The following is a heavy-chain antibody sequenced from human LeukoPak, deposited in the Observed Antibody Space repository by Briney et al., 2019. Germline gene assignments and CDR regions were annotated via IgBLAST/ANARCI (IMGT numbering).Heavy chain of an antibody. CDR3: ARGGLENGYHSNDGFDI. Sequence: SETLSLTCTVSGGSISGYYWSWIRQPPGKGLEWIGYIYYSGSTKYNPSLKSRVTMSVDTSRNQFSLKLSTVTAADTAVYYCARGGLENGYHSNDGFDIWGQGTMVTVSS. CDR1: GGSISGYY. J-gene: IGHJ3*02. CDR2: IYYSGST. V-gene: IGHV4-59*01. D-gene: IGHD3-22*01.